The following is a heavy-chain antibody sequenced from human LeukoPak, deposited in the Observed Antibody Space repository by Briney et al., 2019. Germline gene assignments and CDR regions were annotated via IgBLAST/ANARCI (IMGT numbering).Heavy chain of an antibody. CDR1: DYTFTSYG. D-gene: IGHD3-10*01. CDR2: ISAYNGNT. Sequence: ASVKVSCKASDYTFTSYGISWVRQAPGQGLEWMGWISAYNGNTNYAQKLQGRVTMTTDTSTSTAYMELRSLRSDDTAVYYCARDAGESRSFYYYYYYYMDVWGKGTTVTVSS. J-gene: IGHJ6*03. V-gene: IGHV1-18*01. CDR3: ARDAGESRSFYYYYYYYMDV.